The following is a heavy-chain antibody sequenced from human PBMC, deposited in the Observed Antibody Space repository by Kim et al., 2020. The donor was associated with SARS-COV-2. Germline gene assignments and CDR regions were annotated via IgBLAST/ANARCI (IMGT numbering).Heavy chain of an antibody. CDR3: ARANSRLGQWLAY. Sequence: SETLSLTCTVSGGSISSYYWSWIRQPPGKGLEWIGYIYYSGSTNYNPSLKSRVTISVDTSKNQFSLKLSSVTAADTAVYYCARANSRLGQWLAYWGQGTLVTVSS. V-gene: IGHV4-59*01. D-gene: IGHD6-19*01. CDR2: IYYSGST. J-gene: IGHJ4*02. CDR1: GGSISSYY.